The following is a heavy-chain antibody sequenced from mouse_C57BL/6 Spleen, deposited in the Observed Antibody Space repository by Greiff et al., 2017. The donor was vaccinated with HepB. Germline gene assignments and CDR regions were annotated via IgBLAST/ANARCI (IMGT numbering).Heavy chain of an antibody. J-gene: IGHJ2*01. V-gene: IGHV1-26*01. CDR2: INPNNGGT. CDR3: VSTVVAGVDY. CDR1: GYTFTDYY. D-gene: IGHD1-1*01. Sequence: VQLQQSGPELVKPGASVKISCKASGYTFTDYYMNWVKQSHGKSLEWIGDINPNNGGTSYNQKFKGKATLTVDKSSSTAYMELRSLTSEDSAVYYCVSTVVAGVDYWGQGTTLTVSS.